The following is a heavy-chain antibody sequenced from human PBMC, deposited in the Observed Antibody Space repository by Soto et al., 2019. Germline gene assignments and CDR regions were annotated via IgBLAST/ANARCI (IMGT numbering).Heavy chain of an antibody. D-gene: IGHD6-19*01. CDR2: IYGSGST. V-gene: IGHV4-4*07. CDR1: GGSISDTY. Sequence: SETLSLTCSVSGGSISDTYWTWIRQPAGKGLEWIGLIYGSGSTNFNPSLKSRVSMSVDASKNQFSLRLNSVTAADTAVYYCARDGGFSSGWTAYFDYWGQGIPVTVSS. J-gene: IGHJ4*02. CDR3: ARDGGFSSGWTAYFDY.